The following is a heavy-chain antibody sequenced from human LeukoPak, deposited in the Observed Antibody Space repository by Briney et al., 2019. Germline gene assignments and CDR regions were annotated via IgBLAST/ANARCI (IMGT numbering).Heavy chain of an antibody. J-gene: IGHJ4*02. D-gene: IGHD2-2*01. CDR1: GFIFSDFG. CDR2: ISNRGTST. V-gene: IGHV3-21*04. CDR3: VRGTDCSATTCYPLSAFDY. Sequence: GGSLRLSCVASGFIFSDFGMNWVRQVPGNGLEWVAFISNRGTSTFYAESVKGRFTISRDTGKKSLDLQMTSLRVEDTAAYYCVRGTDCSATTCYPLSAFDYWGQGTLVTVSS.